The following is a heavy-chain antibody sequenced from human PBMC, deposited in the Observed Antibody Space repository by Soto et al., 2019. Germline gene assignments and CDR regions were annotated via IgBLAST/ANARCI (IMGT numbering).Heavy chain of an antibody. V-gene: IGHV3-23*01. J-gene: IGHJ4*02. CDR1: GFTFSSYA. Sequence: PVGSLRLSCAASGFTFSSYAMSWVRQAPGKGLEWVSAISGSGGSTYYADSVKGRFTISRDNSKNTLYLQMNSLRAEDTAVYYCAKDHFGVKSSFDYWGQGTLVTVSS. CDR3: AKDHFGVKSSFDY. D-gene: IGHD2-8*01. CDR2: ISGSGGST.